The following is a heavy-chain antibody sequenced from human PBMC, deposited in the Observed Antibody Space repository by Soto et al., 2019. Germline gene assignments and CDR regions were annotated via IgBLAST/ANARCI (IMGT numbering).Heavy chain of an antibody. Sequence: AGGSLRLSCAASGFTFSSYGMHWVRQAPGKGLEWVAVISYDGSNKYYADSVKGRFTISRDNSKNTLYLQMNSLRAEDTAVYYCAKDNGGYNYEQRFGAFDIWGQGTMVTVSS. CDR1: GFTFSSYG. CDR2: ISYDGSNK. CDR3: AKDNGGYNYEQRFGAFDI. D-gene: IGHD5-12*01. V-gene: IGHV3-30*18. J-gene: IGHJ3*02.